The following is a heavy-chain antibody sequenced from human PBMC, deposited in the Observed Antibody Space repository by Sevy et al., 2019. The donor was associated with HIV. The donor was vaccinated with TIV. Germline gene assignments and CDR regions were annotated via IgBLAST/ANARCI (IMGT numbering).Heavy chain of an antibody. D-gene: IGHD2-2*01. J-gene: IGHJ4*02. Sequence: SQTLSLTCAISGDSVSSNSAAWNWIRQSPSRGLEWLGRTYYRSKWYNDYAVSVKSRITINPDTSKNQFSLQLNSVTPDDTAVYYCARNPPYCSSTSCHFDYWGQGTLVTVSS. CDR2: TYYRSKWYN. CDR1: GDSVSSNSAA. CDR3: ARNPPYCSSTSCHFDY. V-gene: IGHV6-1*01.